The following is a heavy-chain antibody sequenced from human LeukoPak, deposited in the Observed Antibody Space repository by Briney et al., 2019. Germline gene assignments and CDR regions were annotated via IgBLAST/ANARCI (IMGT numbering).Heavy chain of an antibody. CDR2: ISSSGSTI. CDR3: AKDSSLTYYDILTGYSIDY. Sequence: PGGSLRLSCAASGFTFSSYEMNWVRQAPGKGLEWVSYISSSGSTIYYADSVKGRFTISRDNSKNTLYLQMNSLRAEDTAVYYCAKDSSLTYYDILTGYSIDYWGQGTLVTVSS. J-gene: IGHJ4*02. CDR1: GFTFSSYE. D-gene: IGHD3-9*01. V-gene: IGHV3-48*03.